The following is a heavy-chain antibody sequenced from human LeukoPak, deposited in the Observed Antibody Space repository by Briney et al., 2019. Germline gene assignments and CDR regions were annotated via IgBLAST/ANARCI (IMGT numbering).Heavy chain of an antibody. Sequence: GGSLRLSCAASGFTFSSYSMNWVRQAPGKGLEWVSSISSSSSYIYYADSVKGRFTISRDNAKNSLYLQMNSLRAEDTAVYYCASLITIFNHWYFDLWGRGTLVTVSS. J-gene: IGHJ2*01. CDR1: GFTFSSYS. D-gene: IGHD3-3*01. CDR2: ISSSSSYI. CDR3: ASLITIFNHWYFDL. V-gene: IGHV3-21*01.